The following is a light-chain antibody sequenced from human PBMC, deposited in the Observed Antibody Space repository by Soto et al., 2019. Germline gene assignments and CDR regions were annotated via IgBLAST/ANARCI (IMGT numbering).Light chain of an antibody. Sequence: EIVLTQSPGTLSLSPGEGATLSCRASQSIVANYLAWYQQKPGQSPRLLIYDISTRATGVPDRFSSSGSTTDFTLTINGLEPEDSAVYYCQHFGSSPGTFGQGTKVEVK. J-gene: IGKJ1*01. V-gene: IGKV3-20*01. CDR1: QSIVANY. CDR2: DIS. CDR3: QHFGSSPGT.